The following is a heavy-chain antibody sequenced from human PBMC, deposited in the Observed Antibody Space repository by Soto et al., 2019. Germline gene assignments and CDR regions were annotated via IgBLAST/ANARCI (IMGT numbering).Heavy chain of an antibody. V-gene: IGHV3-30-3*01. CDR2: ISYDGSTK. CDR1: GFTFKHNA. J-gene: IGHJ4*02. Sequence: QVQLVESGGGVVQPGRSLTIFCTASGFTFKHNAMHWIRQAPAKGLEWVADISYDGSTKNYADSVKGRFTISIDNSKNTLSLQMSALKGEDTATYYCAREVIAESGPNDYDFWGQGTLVAVSS. CDR3: AREVIAESGPNDYDF. D-gene: IGHD6-13*01.